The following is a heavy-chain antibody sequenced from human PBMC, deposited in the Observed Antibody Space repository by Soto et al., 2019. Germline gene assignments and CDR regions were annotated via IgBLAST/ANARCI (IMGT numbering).Heavy chain of an antibody. V-gene: IGHV3-48*01. Sequence: GGSLRLSCAASGFSFSSHSMNWVRQAPGKGLEWVSFISTSSSTRYYADSVKGRFTISRDNAKNSLYLQMNSLRAEDTAVYYSARGDSVGRWLQLNAFDIWGQGTMVTVSS. J-gene: IGHJ3*02. CDR3: ARGDSVGRWLQLNAFDI. CDR1: GFSFSSHS. CDR2: ISTSSSTR. D-gene: IGHD5-12*01.